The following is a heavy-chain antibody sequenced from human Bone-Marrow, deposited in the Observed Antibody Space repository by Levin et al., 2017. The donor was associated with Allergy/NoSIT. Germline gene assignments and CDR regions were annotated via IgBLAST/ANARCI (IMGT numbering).Heavy chain of an antibody. Sequence: QTGGSLRLSCAASGFTSSSCGMHWVRQAPGKGLEWVAVITYDVGNQYYADSVKGRFTISRDDAKNTVYLQMNSLRAEDTAVYYCAKEQSSGGYRTADYWGQGTLVTVSS. CDR1: GFTSSSCG. CDR2: ITYDVGNQ. D-gene: IGHD6-19*01. V-gene: IGHV3-30*18. J-gene: IGHJ4*02. CDR3: AKEQSSGGYRTADY.